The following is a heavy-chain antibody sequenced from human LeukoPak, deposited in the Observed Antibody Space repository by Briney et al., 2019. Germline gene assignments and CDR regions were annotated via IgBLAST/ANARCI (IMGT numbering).Heavy chain of an antibody. Sequence: GGSLRLSCAASGFTVSSNYMSWVRQAPGKGLEWVSVIYSGGSTYYSDSVKGRFTVSRDNSKSTLYLQMNSLRAEDTAVYYCARDRGAVAGFDYWGQGTLVTVSS. CDR1: GFTVSSNY. CDR2: IYSGGST. CDR3: ARDRGAVAGFDY. D-gene: IGHD6-19*01. J-gene: IGHJ4*02. V-gene: IGHV3-53*01.